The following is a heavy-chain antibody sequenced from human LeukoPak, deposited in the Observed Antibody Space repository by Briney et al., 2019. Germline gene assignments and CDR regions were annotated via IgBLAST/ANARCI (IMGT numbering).Heavy chain of an antibody. J-gene: IGHJ4*02. CDR2: ISSSSSYI. CDR1: GFTFSSYA. D-gene: IGHD1-1*01. V-gene: IGHV3-21*01. Sequence: PGGSLRLSCAASGFTFSSYAMNWVRQAPGKGLEWVSSISSSSSYIYYADSVKGRFAISRDNAKNSLYLQMNSLRAEDTAVYYCARDRDWNSFDYWGQGTLVTVSS. CDR3: ARDRDWNSFDY.